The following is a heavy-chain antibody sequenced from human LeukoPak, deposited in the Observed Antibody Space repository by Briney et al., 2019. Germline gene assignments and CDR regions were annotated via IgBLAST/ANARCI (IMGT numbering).Heavy chain of an antibody. CDR1: GGSISSYY. D-gene: IGHD6-13*01. Sequence: SETLSLTCTVSGGSISSYYWSWIRQPPGKGLEWIGYIYYSGSTNYNPSLKSRVTISVDTSKNQFSLKLSSVTAADTAVYYCARGSYSSSWYRTPLVWYFDLWGRGTLVTVSS. CDR2: IYYSGST. V-gene: IGHV4-59*01. J-gene: IGHJ2*01. CDR3: ARGSYSSSWYRTPLVWYFDL.